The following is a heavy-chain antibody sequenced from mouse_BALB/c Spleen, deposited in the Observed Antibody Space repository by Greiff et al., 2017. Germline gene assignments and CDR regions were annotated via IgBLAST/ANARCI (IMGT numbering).Heavy chain of an antibody. V-gene: IGHV2-6-7*01. J-gene: IGHJ4*01. Sequence: QVQLKESGPGLVAPSQSLSITCTVSGFSLTGYGVNWVRQPPGKGLEWLGMIWGDGSTDYNSALKSRLSISKDNSKSHVFFKMNSLQANDTAIYFCARVYYGKRGYYYAMDYWGQGTSVTVSS. CDR2: IWGDGST. CDR1: GFSLTGYG. D-gene: IGHD2-1*01. CDR3: ARVYYGKRGYYYAMDY.